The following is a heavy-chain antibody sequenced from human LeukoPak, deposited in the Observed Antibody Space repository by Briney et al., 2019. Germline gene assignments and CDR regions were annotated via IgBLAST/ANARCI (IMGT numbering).Heavy chain of an antibody. CDR2: INLNSGGT. Sequence: GASVKVSCKASGYTFTGYYMHWVRQAPGQGLEWMGWINLNSGGTNYAQKFQGRVTVTRDTSISTAYMELSRLRSDDTAVYYCARDHRTMVRGVITYWGQGTLVTVSS. CDR1: GYTFTGYY. J-gene: IGHJ4*02. V-gene: IGHV1-2*02. CDR3: ARDHRTMVRGVITY. D-gene: IGHD3-10*01.